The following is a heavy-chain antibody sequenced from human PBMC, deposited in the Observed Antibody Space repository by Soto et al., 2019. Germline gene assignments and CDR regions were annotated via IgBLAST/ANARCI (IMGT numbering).Heavy chain of an antibody. CDR2: IIPIFATA. J-gene: IGHJ3*02. CDR3: ARDSVVATHAFDI. Sequence: GASVKVSCKASGGTFSSYAISWVRQAPGQGLEWMGGIIPIFATANYAQKFQGRVTITADDSTNTAYMELSSLRSEDTAVYYCARDSVVATHAFDIWGQGTMVTVSS. D-gene: IGHD1-26*01. V-gene: IGHV1-69*13. CDR1: GGTFSSYA.